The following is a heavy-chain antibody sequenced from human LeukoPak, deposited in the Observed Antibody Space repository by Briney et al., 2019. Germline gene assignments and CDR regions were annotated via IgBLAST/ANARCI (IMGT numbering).Heavy chain of an antibody. Sequence: PGGSLRLSCAASGFTFSSYVMSWVRQAPGRGLEWVSDLSGSGGSTYYADSVKGRFTISRDNSKNTLYLQMNSLGADDTAVYYCAKGNWRYFDYWGQGTLVTVSS. CDR3: AKGNWRYFDY. J-gene: IGHJ4*02. D-gene: IGHD1-1*01. CDR1: GFTFSSYV. V-gene: IGHV3-23*01. CDR2: LSGSGGST.